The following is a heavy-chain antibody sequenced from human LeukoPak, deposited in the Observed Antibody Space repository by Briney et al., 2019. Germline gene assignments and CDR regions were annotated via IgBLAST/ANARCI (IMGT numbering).Heavy chain of an antibody. CDR2: IYYSGST. CDR3: ARGPFDFWSGYYSGWFDP. CDR1: GGSISSYY. J-gene: IGHJ5*02. D-gene: IGHD3-3*01. Sequence: SETLSLTCTVSGGSISSYYWSWIRQPPGKGLEWIGYIYYSGSTNYNPSLKSRVTISVDTSKNQFSLKLSSVTAADTAVYYCARGPFDFWSGYYSGWFDPWGQGTLVTVSS. V-gene: IGHV4-59*01.